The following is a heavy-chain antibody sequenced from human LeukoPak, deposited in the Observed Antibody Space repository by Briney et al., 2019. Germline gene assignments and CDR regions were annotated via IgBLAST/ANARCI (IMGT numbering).Heavy chain of an antibody. Sequence: SETLSLTCTVSGGSISSYYWSWIRQPAGKGLEWIGRIYTSGSTNYNPSLKSRVTMSVDTSKNQFSLQLNSVTPEDTAVYYCARELGVTVPDNWNDIWFDPWGQGTLVTVSS. CDR1: GGSISSYY. V-gene: IGHV4-4*07. CDR3: ARELGVTVPDNWNDIWFDP. J-gene: IGHJ5*02. D-gene: IGHD1-1*01. CDR2: IYTSGST.